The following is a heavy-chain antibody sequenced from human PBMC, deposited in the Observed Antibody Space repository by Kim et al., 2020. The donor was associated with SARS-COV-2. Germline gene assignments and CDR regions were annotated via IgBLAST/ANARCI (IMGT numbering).Heavy chain of an antibody. CDR2: ISSSSSYI. D-gene: IGHD3-22*01. CDR3: ARVEYYYDSSGPGGEADAFDI. V-gene: IGHV3-21*01. Sequence: GGSLRLSCAASGFTFSSYSMNWVRQAPGKGLEWVSSISSSSSYIYYADSVKGRFTISRDNAKNSLYLQMNSLRAEDTAVYYCARVEYYYDSSGPGGEADAFDIWGQGTMVTVSS. CDR1: GFTFSSYS. J-gene: IGHJ3*02.